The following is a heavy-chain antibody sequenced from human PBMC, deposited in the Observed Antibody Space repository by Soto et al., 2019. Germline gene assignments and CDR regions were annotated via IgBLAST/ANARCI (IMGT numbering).Heavy chain of an antibody. CDR2: IYTDGTT. V-gene: IGHV4-4*07. CDR1: GDSISDYFY. CDR3: AREVRGGFTGIFDQ. Sequence: QVQLQGSGPGQVKPSETLSLTYTVSGDSISDYFYWSWIRQPAGKGLEWIGRIYTDGTTKYNTSIKSRVTLSLDKSKNQFSLRLSSVTAADTAVYYFAREVRGGFTGIFDQWGRGSRVTVSS. J-gene: IGHJ4*02. D-gene: IGHD2-15*01.